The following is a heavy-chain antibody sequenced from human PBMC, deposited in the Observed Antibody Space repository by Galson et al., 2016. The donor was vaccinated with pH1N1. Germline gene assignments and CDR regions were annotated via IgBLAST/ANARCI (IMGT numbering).Heavy chain of an antibody. CDR3: ARDHVYGDYFERFFDL. CDR1: GFTFSSYS. Sequence: SLRLSCAASGFTFSSYSMSWVRQAPGKGLEWVSYISGRSSTIYYADSVKGRFTVSRDNAKNSLYLHMNSLRAEETALYYCARDHVYGDYFERFFDLWGRGTLVTVSS. V-gene: IGHV3-48*01. J-gene: IGHJ2*01. D-gene: IGHD4-17*01. CDR2: ISGRSSTI.